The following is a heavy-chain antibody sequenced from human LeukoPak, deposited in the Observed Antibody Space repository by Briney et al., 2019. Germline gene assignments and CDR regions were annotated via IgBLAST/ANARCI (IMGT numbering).Heavy chain of an antibody. CDR2: ISAYNGNT. CDR3: ARDNDSRDPPHFDC. D-gene: IGHD3-16*01. Sequence: ASVKVSCKASGYTFTSYGISWVRQAPGQGLGWMGWISAYNGNTNYAQKFRGRVTITADKSTRTAYIELSSLRSEDTAVYYCARDNDSRDPPHFDCWGQGTLVTVSS. CDR1: GYTFTSYG. V-gene: IGHV1-18*01. J-gene: IGHJ4*02.